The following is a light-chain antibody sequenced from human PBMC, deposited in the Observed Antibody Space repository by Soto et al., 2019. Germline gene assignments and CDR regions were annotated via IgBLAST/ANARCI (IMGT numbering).Light chain of an antibody. Sequence: IVLTKSPGTLSLSPGEGATLSCRASQSVNSNYLAWCQQKPGQAPRLLTYGASRRATGIPDRFSGSASGTDFTLTISRLEPEDFAVYFCQQYSDLPMTFGQGTRLEI. CDR1: QSVNSNY. V-gene: IGKV3-20*01. CDR2: GAS. J-gene: IGKJ5*01. CDR3: QQYSDLPMT.